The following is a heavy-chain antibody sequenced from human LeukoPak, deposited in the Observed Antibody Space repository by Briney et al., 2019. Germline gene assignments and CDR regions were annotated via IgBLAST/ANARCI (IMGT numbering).Heavy chain of an antibody. CDR2: INPNSGGT. J-gene: IGHJ3*02. V-gene: IGHV1-2*02. CDR3: ARGYYYYDSSGDAFDI. Sequence: ASVKVSCKASGYTFTGYYMHWVRQAPGQGLEWMGWINPNSGGTNYAQKFQGRVTMTRDTSISTAYMELSRLRSDDTAVYYCARGYYYYDSSGDAFDIWGQGTMVTVSS. CDR1: GYTFTGYY. D-gene: IGHD3-22*01.